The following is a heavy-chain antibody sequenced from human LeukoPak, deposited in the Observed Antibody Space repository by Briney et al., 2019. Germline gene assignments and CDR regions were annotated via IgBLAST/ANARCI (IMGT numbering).Heavy chain of an antibody. CDR1: GFTFSSYD. CDR2: IGTAGDA. Sequence: GGSLRLSCAASGFTFSSYDMHWVRQGTGKGLEWVSGIGTAGDAYYLGSVKGRFTISRENAKNFLYLQMNGLRAADTAVYYCARGSGGGFDPWGQGTLVTISS. V-gene: IGHV3-13*01. CDR3: ARGSGGGFDP. J-gene: IGHJ5*02. D-gene: IGHD3-10*01.